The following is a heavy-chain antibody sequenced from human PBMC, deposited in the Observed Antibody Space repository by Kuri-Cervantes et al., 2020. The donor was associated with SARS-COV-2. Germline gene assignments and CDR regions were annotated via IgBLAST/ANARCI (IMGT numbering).Heavy chain of an antibody. Sequence: SETLSLTCTVSGGSISSSSYYWAWIRQPPGKGLEWIGHIHYRETTYYNPSLKGRATISVDTSKNKFSLKLKFVTAADTAVYSCARWPPGSYRPHDAFDVWGQGTMVTVSS. CDR1: GGSISSSSYY. CDR2: IHYRETT. V-gene: IGHV4-39*01. CDR3: ARWPPGSYRPHDAFDV. J-gene: IGHJ3*01. D-gene: IGHD1-26*01.